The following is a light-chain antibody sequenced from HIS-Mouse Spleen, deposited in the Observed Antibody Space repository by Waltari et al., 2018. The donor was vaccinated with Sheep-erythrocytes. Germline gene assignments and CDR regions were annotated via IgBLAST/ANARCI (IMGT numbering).Light chain of an antibody. J-gene: IGLJ2*01. V-gene: IGLV3-1*01. CDR3: QAWDSSIVV. CDR2: QDT. CDR1: KLGDKY. Sequence: SSELTQPPSVSVSPGQTASITCPGDKLGDKYACWYQQKPGQSPVLVIHQDTKRPSGIPERFSGSNSGNTATLTISGTQAMDEADYYCQAWDSSIVVFGGGTKLTVL.